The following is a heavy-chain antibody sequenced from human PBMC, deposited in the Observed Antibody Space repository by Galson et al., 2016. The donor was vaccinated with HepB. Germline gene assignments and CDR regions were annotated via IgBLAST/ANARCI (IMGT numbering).Heavy chain of an antibody. Sequence: SLRLSCAASGFSFSSYVMTWVRQAPGKGLEWVSVISDSGATTYYGDSVQGRLTISRDNSKNTLYLEMNSLSAEDTAVYYCARGITIFGVVIFGYFDFWGQGTLATVSS. J-gene: IGHJ4*02. D-gene: IGHD3-3*01. CDR2: ISDSGATT. CDR3: ARGITIFGVVIFGYFDF. V-gene: IGHV3-23*01. CDR1: GFSFSSYV.